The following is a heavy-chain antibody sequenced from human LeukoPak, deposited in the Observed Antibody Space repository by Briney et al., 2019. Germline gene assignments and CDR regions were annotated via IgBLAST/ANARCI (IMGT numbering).Heavy chain of an antibody. J-gene: IGHJ6*02. Sequence: SETLSLTCTVSGGSISSYYWSWIRQPPGKGLEWIGEINHSGSTNYNPSLKSRVTISVDTSKNQFSLKLSSVTAADTAVYYCARYHDYSNYYYYGMDVWGQGTTVTVSS. CDR3: ARYHDYSNYYYYGMDV. CDR1: GGSISSYY. CDR2: INHSGST. V-gene: IGHV4-34*01. D-gene: IGHD4-11*01.